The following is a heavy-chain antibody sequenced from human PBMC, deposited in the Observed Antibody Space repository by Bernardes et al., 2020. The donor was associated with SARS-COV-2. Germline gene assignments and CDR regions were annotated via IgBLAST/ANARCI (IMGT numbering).Heavy chain of an antibody. J-gene: IGHJ2*01. Sequence: SETLSLTCTVSGGSISSSSYYWGWIRQPPGKGLEWIGSIYYSGITYYNPSLKSRVSISVDTSKNQFSLRLSSVTAADTAVYYCARHYDFWSGYTLSWYFDLWGRGTLVTVSS. CDR3: ARHYDFWSGYTLSWYFDL. D-gene: IGHD3-3*01. CDR1: GGSISSSSYY. V-gene: IGHV4-39*01. CDR2: IYYSGIT.